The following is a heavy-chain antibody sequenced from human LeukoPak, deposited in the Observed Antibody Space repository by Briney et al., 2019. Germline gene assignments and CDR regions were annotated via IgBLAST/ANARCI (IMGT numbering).Heavy chain of an antibody. J-gene: IGHJ6*03. D-gene: IGHD6-13*01. Sequence: GGSLRLSCAASGFTFSSYGMHWVRQAPGKGLEWVAAIWYDGSNKYYADSVKGRFTISRDNSKNTLYLQMNSLRAEDTAVYYCAKATKGSSWYSIYYYMDVWGKGTTVTVSS. V-gene: IGHV3-33*06. CDR1: GFTFSSYG. CDR2: IWYDGSNK. CDR3: AKATKGSSWYSIYYYMDV.